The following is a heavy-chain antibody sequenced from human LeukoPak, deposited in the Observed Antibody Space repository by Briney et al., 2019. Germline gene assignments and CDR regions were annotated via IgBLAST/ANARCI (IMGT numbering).Heavy chain of an antibody. CDR1: GGSLSSTSYY. J-gene: IGHJ4*02. CDR2: IYYSGST. D-gene: IGHD2-21*01. Sequence: SETLSLTCTVSGGSLSSTSYYWGWIRQPPGKGLEWIGTIYYSGSTYYNPSLKSRVTISVDTSKTQFSLKLSSVAAADTAVYFCTRDLAGHFGGFYFDYWGQGTLVTVSS. CDR3: TRDLAGHFGGFYFDY. V-gene: IGHV4-39*07.